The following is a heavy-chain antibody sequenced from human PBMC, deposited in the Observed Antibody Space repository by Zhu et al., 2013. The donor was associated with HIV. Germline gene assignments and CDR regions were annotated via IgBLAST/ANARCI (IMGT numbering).Heavy chain of an antibody. D-gene: IGHD1-26*01. CDR3: ARKVGALFDY. V-gene: IGHV1-69*01. J-gene: IGHJ4*02. CDR1: GYTFTSYY. CDR2: IIPIFGTA. Sequence: QVQLVQSGAEVKKPGSSVKVSCKASGYTFTSYYMHWVRQAPGQGLEWMGGIIPIFGTANYAQKFQGRVTITADESTSTAYMELSSLRSEDTAVYYCARKVGALFDYWGQGTLVTVSS.